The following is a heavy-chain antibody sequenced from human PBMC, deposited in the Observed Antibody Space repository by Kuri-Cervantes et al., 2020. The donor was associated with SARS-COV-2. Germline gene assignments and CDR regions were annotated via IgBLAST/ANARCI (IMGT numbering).Heavy chain of an antibody. V-gene: IGHV1-69*08. CDR2: IIPILGTA. CDR3: ARESRLGSGSYYSVDY. J-gene: IGHJ4*02. Sequence: SVKVSCKASGDTFSTYSITWVRQAPGQGLEWMGRIIPILGTANYAQKFQGRVTMTRETSTSTVYMELSSLTSDDTAVYYCARESRLGSGSYYSVDYWGQGTLVTVSS. D-gene: IGHD1-26*01. CDR1: GDTFSTYS.